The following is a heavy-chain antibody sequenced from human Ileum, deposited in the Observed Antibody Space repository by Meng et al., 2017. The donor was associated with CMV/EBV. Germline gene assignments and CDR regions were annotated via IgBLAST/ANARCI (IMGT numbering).Heavy chain of an antibody. CDR2: ISMSGSYI. V-gene: IGHV3-21*01. CDR3: ARDYSHQIVASTHDAFDL. Sequence: GGSLRLSCAASGFTFSAYNMNWVRQAPGKGLEWVASISMSGSYIYYADAVRGRFTISRDNAKNSLYLQLNSLRAEDTAVYYCARDYSHQIVASTHDAFDLWGQGKMV. CDR1: GFTFSAYN. D-gene: IGHD2/OR15-2a*01. J-gene: IGHJ3*01.